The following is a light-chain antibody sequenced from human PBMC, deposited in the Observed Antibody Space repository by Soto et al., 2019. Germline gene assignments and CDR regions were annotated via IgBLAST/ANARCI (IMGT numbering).Light chain of an antibody. V-gene: IGKV1-5*01. Sequence: DIQMTQSPSTLSASVGDRVTITCRASQSISSWLAWYQQKPGKAPKLLIYDASSLESGVPSRFSGSGSGTEFTLTISSLQPDDCATYYCQQYKSYSPCTFGQGPKLEIK. J-gene: IGKJ2*02. CDR1: QSISSW. CDR3: QQYKSYSPCT. CDR2: DAS.